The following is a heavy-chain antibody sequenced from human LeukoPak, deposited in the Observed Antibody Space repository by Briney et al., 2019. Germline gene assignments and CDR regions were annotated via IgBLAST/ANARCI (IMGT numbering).Heavy chain of an antibody. V-gene: IGHV3-7*03. CDR2: IKQDGSEK. D-gene: IGHD6-13*01. CDR1: GFTFSSYW. Sequence: GGSLRLSCAASGFTFSSYWMSWVRQAPGKGLEWVANIKQDGSEKYYVDSVKGRFTISRDNAKNSLYLQMSSLRASDTAMYYCGRRDRYSNSWYYFDLWGQGTLVTVSS. J-gene: IGHJ4*02. CDR3: GRRDRYSNSWYYFDL.